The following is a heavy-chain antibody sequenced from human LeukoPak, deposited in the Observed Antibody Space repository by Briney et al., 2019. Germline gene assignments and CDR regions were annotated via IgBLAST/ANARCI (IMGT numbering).Heavy chain of an antibody. J-gene: IGHJ5*02. V-gene: IGHV1-69*13. CDR2: IIPIFGAA. CDR1: GGTFSGYV. D-gene: IGHD3-10*01. Sequence: GASVKVSCKASGGTFSGYVIIWVRQAPGQGLEWMGGIIPIFGAANYAQKFQGRVTITADESTSTAYMELSSLRSEDTAVYYCATVFTPINGYGSGSYSFLGSLDPWGQGTLVTVSS. CDR3: ATVFTPINGYGSGSYSFLGSLDP.